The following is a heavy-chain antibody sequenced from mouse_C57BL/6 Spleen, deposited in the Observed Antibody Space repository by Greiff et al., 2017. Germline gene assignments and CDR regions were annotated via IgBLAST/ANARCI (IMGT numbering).Heavy chain of an antibody. CDR3: ARGQGNYGFYYFDY. J-gene: IGHJ2*01. Sequence: QVQLQQPGAELVKPGASVKMSCKASGYTFTSYWITWVKQRPGQGLEWIGDIYPGSGSTNYNEKFKSKATLTVDTSSSTAYMQLSSLPSEDSAVYYCARGQGNYGFYYFDYWGQGTTLTVSS. V-gene: IGHV1-55*01. D-gene: IGHD2-1*01. CDR2: IYPGSGST. CDR1: GYTFTSYW.